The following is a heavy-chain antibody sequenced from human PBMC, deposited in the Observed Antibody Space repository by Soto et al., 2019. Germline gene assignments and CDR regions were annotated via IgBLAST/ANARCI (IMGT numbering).Heavy chain of an antibody. V-gene: IGHV4-59*08. CDR1: GGSISSYS. D-gene: IGHD3-3*01. J-gene: IGHJ6*03. CDR3: ARHRPRITSFGVAPAAVYMDV. CDR2: IYYSGST. Sequence: SVTLSPTCTAAGGSISSYSRNWIRQSPGKRLEWIGYIYYSGSTNYNPSPKSRVTIAVDTSKDQFSLKLSSVTAADTAVYYCARHRPRITSFGVAPAAVYMDVWGKGTTVT.